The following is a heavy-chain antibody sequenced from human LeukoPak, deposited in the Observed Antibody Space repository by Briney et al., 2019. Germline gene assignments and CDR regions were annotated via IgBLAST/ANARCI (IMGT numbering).Heavy chain of an antibody. D-gene: IGHD3-16*01. V-gene: IGHV4-39*07. CDR1: GGSISSGSYY. CDR2: FYYSGST. CDR3: ARVDVWGSSTSDYFDY. J-gene: IGHJ4*02. Sequence: PPETLSLTCTVSGGSISSGSYYWGWIRQPPGKGLEWIGSFYYSGSTYYNPSLKSRVTISVDTSKNQFSLKLSSVTAADTAVYYCARVDVWGSSTSDYFDYWGQGTLVTVSS.